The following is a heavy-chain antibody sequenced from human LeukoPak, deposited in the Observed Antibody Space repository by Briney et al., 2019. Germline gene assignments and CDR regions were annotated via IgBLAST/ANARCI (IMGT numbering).Heavy chain of an antibody. CDR3: ARVISGTWLWF. CDR1: GYTFTSYG. J-gene: IGHJ4*02. Sequence: SVKVSCKASGYTFTSYGISWVRQASGLGLEWMGRIIPTLEVANCAQKFQGRVTITADKSTSTAYMELSSLRPEDTAVYYCARVISGTWLWFWGQGTLVPVSS. CDR2: IIPTLEVA. D-gene: IGHD1-14*01. V-gene: IGHV1-69*04.